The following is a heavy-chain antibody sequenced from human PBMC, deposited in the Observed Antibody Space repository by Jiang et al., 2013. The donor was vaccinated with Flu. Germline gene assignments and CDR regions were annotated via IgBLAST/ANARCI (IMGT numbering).Heavy chain of an antibody. D-gene: IGHD1-1*01. CDR1: GYSFTNHW. Sequence: GAEVKKPGESLKTSCKGSGYSFTNHWIGWVRQMPGKGLEWIGIIHPGDTNIRYSPAFQGHVSISADNSISTAYLQWSSLKASDTAFYFCARNGSGYFDFWGQGILVTVSS. CDR2: IHPGDTNI. J-gene: IGHJ4*02. V-gene: IGHV5-51*01. CDR3: ARNGSGYFDF.